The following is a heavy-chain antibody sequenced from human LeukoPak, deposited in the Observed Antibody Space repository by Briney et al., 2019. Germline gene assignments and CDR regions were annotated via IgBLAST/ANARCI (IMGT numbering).Heavy chain of an antibody. CDR3: AKDSVGRRGYYYSFDF. J-gene: IGHJ4*02. CDR1: EFSFSSYA. V-gene: IGHV3-23*01. D-gene: IGHD3-22*01. Sequence: GGPLRLSCVASEFSFSSYAMSWVRQAPGKGLEWVSTISGSGETTFYADSVKGRFTISRDNSKNTLYVQMNSLRAEDTAVYYCAKDSVGRRGYYYSFDFWGQGTLVTVSS. CDR2: ISGSGETT.